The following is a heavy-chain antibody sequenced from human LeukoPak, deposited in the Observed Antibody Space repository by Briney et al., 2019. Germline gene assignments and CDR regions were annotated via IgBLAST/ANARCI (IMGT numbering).Heavy chain of an antibody. D-gene: IGHD2/OR15-2a*01. CDR1: GLTVSSNY. Sequence: GGSLRLSCAASGLTVSSNYMSWVRQAPGKGLEWVSVIYSGGDSTYYADSVKGRFTISRDNSKNTLYLQMNSLKTEDTALYYCGRAGSFSPIEYWGQGTLVTVSS. CDR3: GRAGSFSPIEY. J-gene: IGHJ4*02. CDR2: IYSGGDST. V-gene: IGHV3-53*01.